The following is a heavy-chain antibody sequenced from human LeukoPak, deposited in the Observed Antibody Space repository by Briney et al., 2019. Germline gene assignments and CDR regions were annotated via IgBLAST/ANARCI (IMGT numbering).Heavy chain of an antibody. D-gene: IGHD4-17*01. V-gene: IGHV3-30*18. CDR2: VSYDGNLQ. CDR3: VKVYPTVTTSSVLGS. J-gene: IGHJ4*02. Sequence: PGRSLRLSCAASGFIFSNYAIHWVRQDPGKGLEWVAAVSYDGNLQHYADAVKGRFTVSRDNSKNTVFLQINSLRTDDSAVYWCVKVYPTVTTSSVLGSWGQGTLVTVSS. CDR1: GFIFSNYA.